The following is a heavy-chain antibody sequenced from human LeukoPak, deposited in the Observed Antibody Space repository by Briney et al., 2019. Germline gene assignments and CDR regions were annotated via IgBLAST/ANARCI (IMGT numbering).Heavy chain of an antibody. CDR2: INHSGST. D-gene: IGHD1-1*01. V-gene: IGHV4-34*01. Sequence: SETLSLTCAAYGGSFSGYYWSWIRQPPGKGLEWIGEINHSGSTNYNPSLKSRVTISVDTSKNQFSLKLSSVTAADTAVYYCARGGLGYAYYFDYWGQGTLVTVSS. CDR3: ARGGLGYAYYFDY. J-gene: IGHJ4*02. CDR1: GGSFSGYY.